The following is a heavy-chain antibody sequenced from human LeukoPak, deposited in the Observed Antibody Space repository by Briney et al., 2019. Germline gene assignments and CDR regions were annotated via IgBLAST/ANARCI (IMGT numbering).Heavy chain of an antibody. Sequence: PSETLSLTCTVSGGSISSYYWSWVRQAPGKGLEWVGRIKRKTDGGTTDYAAPVKGRFTISRDDSKNTLYLQMNSLKTEDIGVYYCTTGIIAVAGNPSSYWGQGTLVTASS. CDR3: TTGIIAVAGNPSSY. V-gene: IGHV3-15*01. CDR1: GGSISSYY. D-gene: IGHD6-19*01. CDR2: IKRKTDGGTT. J-gene: IGHJ4*02.